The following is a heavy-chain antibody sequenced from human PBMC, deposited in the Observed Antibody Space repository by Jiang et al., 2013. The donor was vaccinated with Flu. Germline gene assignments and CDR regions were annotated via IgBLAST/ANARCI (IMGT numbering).Heavy chain of an antibody. CDR3: AKDYSRVTLWDYFGY. J-gene: IGHJ4*02. CDR2: ISYDGSNK. D-gene: IGHD2-21*02. Sequence: FSSYGMHWVRQAPGKGLEWVAVISYDGSNKYYADSVKGRFTISRDNSKNTLYLQMNSLRAEDTAVYYCAKDYSRVTLWDYFGYWGQGTLVTVSS. V-gene: IGHV3-30*18. CDR1: FSSYG.